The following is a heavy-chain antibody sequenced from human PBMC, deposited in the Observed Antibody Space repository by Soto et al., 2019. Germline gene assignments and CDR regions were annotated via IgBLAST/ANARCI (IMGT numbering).Heavy chain of an antibody. CDR1: GFSLSTSGVG. CDR2: IYWDDDK. V-gene: IGHV2-5*02. CDR3: ARGVAATHAFDI. D-gene: IGHD2-15*01. J-gene: IGHJ3*02. Sequence: QITLKESGPTLVKPTQTLTLTCTFSGFSLSTSGVGVGWIRQPPGKALEWLALIYWDDDKRYSPSLKSRLTITKDTSKNQAVLTMTNMDPVDTATYYCARGVAATHAFDIWGQGTMVTVSS.